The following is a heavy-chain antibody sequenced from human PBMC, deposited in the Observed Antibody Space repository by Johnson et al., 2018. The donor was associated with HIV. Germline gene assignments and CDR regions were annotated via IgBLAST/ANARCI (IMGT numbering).Heavy chain of an antibody. CDR3: VREGPSERAGFDI. J-gene: IGHJ3*02. Sequence: QVQLVESGGGVVQPGRSLRLSCAASGFTFSSYGMHWVRQAPGKGLEWVAFIRYAGSNKYYADSVKGRFTISRDNSKNTLYLQMKSLRVEDTAVYYCVREGPSERAGFDIWGQGTMVTVSS. CDR2: IRYAGSNK. V-gene: IGHV3-33*08. CDR1: GFTFSSYG.